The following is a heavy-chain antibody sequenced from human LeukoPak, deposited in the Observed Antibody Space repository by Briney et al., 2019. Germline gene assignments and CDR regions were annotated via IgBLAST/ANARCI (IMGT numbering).Heavy chain of an antibody. CDR2: INGDGSST. D-gene: IGHD4-23*01. J-gene: IGHJ4*02. CDR1: GFTLSSYS. Sequence: GGSLRLSCAASGFTLSSYSMHWVRQAPGKGLVWVSGINGDGSSTSYADSVKGRFTISRDNAKNTLYMQMNSLRAEDTAVYYCARDDYGGLNYWGQGTLVTVSS. CDR3: ARDDYGGLNY. V-gene: IGHV3-74*01.